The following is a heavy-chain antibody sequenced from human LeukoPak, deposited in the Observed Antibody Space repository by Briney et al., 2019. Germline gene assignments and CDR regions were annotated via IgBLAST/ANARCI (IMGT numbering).Heavy chain of an antibody. J-gene: IGHJ5*02. CDR3: ARIMRTVTTGGWFDT. CDR1: GGSISSGYHY. D-gene: IGHD4-17*01. CDR2: IFYSGSS. Sequence: SQTLSLTCTVSGGSISSGYHYWSWIRQPPGKGLEFIRYIFYSGSSYYNPSLKSRVTISVDTSKNQFSLKLNSVTAADTSVYYCARIMRTVTTGGWFDTWGQGTLVPVSS. V-gene: IGHV4-30-4*01.